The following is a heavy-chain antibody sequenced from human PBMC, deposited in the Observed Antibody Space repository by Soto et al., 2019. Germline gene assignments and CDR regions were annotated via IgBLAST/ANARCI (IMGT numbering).Heavy chain of an antibody. Sequence: VQLVESGGTVVQPGGSLRLTCTASGFSVDRAHMSWVRPAPGKGLEWISLMYREGGGGTFYAGSVKGRFTVSRDTSKNTLYLQLSSLRVEDTAVYYCARPGEFCTNTNCYQYWGQGTLVSVSS. CDR2: MYREGGGGT. D-gene: IGHD2-2*01. J-gene: IGHJ4*02. CDR3: ARPGEFCTNTNCYQY. CDR1: GFSVDRAH. V-gene: IGHV3-53*01.